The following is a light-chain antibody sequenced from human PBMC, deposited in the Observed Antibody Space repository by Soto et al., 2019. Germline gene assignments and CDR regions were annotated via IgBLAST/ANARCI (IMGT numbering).Light chain of an antibody. J-gene: IGLJ2*01. V-gene: IGLV2-14*01. CDR3: NAHVGGGVLV. CDR1: SSDVGGYNY. Sequence: QSALTKPASVSGSPGQSITISFTGTSSDVGGYNYVSWYQHHPGKAPRLIIYEVTNRPSGVSTRFSGSKSGNTASLTISGLQAEDEADDYCNAHVGGGVLVFGGGTKLTVL. CDR2: EVT.